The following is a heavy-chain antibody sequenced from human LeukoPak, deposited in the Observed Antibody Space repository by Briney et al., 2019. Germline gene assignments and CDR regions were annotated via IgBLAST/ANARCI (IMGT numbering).Heavy chain of an antibody. J-gene: IGHJ4*02. V-gene: IGHV1-18*01. D-gene: IGHD2-2*01. CDR3: ARARLGYCSSTSCPADDY. Sequence: ASVKVSCKASGYTFTSYGISWVRQAPGQGLEWVGWISAYNGNTNYAQKLQGRVTMTTDTSTSTAYMELRSLRSDDTAVYYCARARLGYCSSTSCPADDYWGQGTLVTVSS. CDR1: GYTFTSYG. CDR2: ISAYNGNT.